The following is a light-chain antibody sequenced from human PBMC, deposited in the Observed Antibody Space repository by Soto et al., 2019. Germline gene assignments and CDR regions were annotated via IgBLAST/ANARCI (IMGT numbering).Light chain of an antibody. CDR1: QSISYW. V-gene: IGKV1-5*01. J-gene: IGKJ1*01. CDR2: AAS. Sequence: GDRVTITCRAHQSISYWLAWYQQKPGNAPKLLIYAASSLESGVPSRFSGSGSGTEFTLTISSLQPDDSASYYCQQYNSYLKTFGQGTKVDIK. CDR3: QQYNSYLKT.